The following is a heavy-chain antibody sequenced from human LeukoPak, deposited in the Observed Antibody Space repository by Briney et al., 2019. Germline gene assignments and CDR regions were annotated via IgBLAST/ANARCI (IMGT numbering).Heavy chain of an antibody. Sequence: ASVKVSCKASGYTFSGYYMHWVRQAPGQGLEWMGWISPNSGGTNYAQKFQGRVTMTRDTSISTAYMELSRLRSDDTAVYYCARDSVKYSSSWFNWFDPWGQGTLVTVSS. CDR2: ISPNSGGT. D-gene: IGHD6-13*01. CDR1: GYTFSGYY. V-gene: IGHV1-2*02. CDR3: ARDSVKYSSSWFNWFDP. J-gene: IGHJ5*02.